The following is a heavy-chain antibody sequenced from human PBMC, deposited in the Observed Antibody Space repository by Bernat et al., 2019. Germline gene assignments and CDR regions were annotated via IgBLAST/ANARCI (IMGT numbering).Heavy chain of an antibody. CDR3: ARGSDSSGYSRFQH. J-gene: IGHJ1*01. D-gene: IGHD3-22*01. V-gene: IGHV3-48*01. Sequence: EVQLVESGGGLVQPGGSLRLSCAASGFTFSSYIMNWVRQAPGKGLEWVSYISSSSTIYYADSVKGRFTISRDNAKNSLYLQMNSLRAEDTAVYYCARGSDSSGYSRFQHWGQGTLVTVSS. CDR1: GFTFSSYI. CDR2: ISSSSTI.